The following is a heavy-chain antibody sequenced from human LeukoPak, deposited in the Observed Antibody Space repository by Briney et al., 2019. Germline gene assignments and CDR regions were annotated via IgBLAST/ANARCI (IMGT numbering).Heavy chain of an antibody. J-gene: IGHJ4*02. CDR3: ARAPIVVAPYYFDY. CDR1: GFTFSSSW. CDR2: INSDGGST. V-gene: IGHV3-74*01. D-gene: IGHD3-22*01. Sequence: GGSLRLSCAASGFTFSSSWMHWVRQAPGKGLVWVSRINSDGGSTSYADSVKGRFTISRDNAKNTLYLQMNSLRAEDTAVYYCARAPIVVAPYYFDYWGQGTLVTVSS.